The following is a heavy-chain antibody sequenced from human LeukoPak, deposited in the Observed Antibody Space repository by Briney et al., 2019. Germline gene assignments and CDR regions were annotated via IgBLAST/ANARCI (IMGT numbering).Heavy chain of an antibody. V-gene: IGHV1-46*01. J-gene: IGHJ6*03. CDR2: ISPSGGST. CDR3: ARSGAYDFWGHMYYYYYYMDV. Sequence: ASVKVSCKAFGYTFTSNYMHWVRQAPGQGPEWMGVISPSGGSTTYAQKFQGRVTLTRDMSTSTDYLELSSLRSEDTAVYYCARSGAYDFWGHMYYYYYYMDVWGKGTTVTVSS. CDR1: GYTFTSNY. D-gene: IGHD3-3*01.